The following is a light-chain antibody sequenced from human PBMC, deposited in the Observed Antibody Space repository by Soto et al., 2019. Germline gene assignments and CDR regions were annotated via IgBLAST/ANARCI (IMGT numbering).Light chain of an antibody. Sequence: DIVITHSPLSLPFGPGEPASMSCRSIRSLLHSDGYNYLDWYLQKPGQSPQLVIYLGSTRASGVPDRFSGSGSGTDFTLKISRVEAEDVGVYYCMQALQTPITFGQGTRLEIK. CDR2: LGS. CDR1: RSLLHSDGYNY. J-gene: IGKJ5*01. CDR3: MQALQTPIT. V-gene: IGKV2-28*01.